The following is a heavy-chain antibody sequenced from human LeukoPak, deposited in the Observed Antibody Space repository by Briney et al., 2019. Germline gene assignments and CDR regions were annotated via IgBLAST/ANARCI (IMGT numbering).Heavy chain of an antibody. CDR3: ARASPPSITMVRGVRFDY. J-gene: IGHJ4*02. V-gene: IGHV4-34*01. CDR1: GGSFSGYY. CDR2: INHSGST. D-gene: IGHD3-10*01. Sequence: SETLSLTCAVYGGSFSGYYWSWIRQPPGKGLEWTGEINHSGSTNYNPSLKSRVTISVDTSKNQFSLKLSSVTAADTAVYYCARASPPSITMVRGVRFDYWGQGTLVTVSS.